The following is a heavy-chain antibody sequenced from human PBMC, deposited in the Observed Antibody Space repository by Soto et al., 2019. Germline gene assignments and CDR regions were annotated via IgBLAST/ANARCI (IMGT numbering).Heavy chain of an antibody. CDR3: ARAGYSSSARRYYFDY. V-gene: IGHV4-34*01. J-gene: IGHJ4*02. CDR2: INHSGST. D-gene: IGHD6-6*01. Sequence: SETMSLTCAVDGGYFSGYYWSWISQPPGKGLEWIGEINHSGSTNYNPSLKSRVTISVDTSKNQFSLKLSSVTAADTAVYYCARAGYSSSARRYYFDYWGQGTLVTVSS. CDR1: GGYFSGYY.